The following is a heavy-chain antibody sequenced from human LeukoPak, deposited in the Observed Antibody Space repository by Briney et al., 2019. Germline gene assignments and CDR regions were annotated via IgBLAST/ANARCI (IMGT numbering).Heavy chain of an antibody. CDR1: GYTFTSNY. Sequence: ASVKVSCKAFGYTFTSNYMHWVRQAPGQGPEWMGVISPSGGSTTYAQKFQGRVTLTRDTSASTVYMELSSLRSEDMAVYFCARSLGMGATLDYWGRGTLVTVSS. CDR2: ISPSGGST. V-gene: IGHV1-46*01. D-gene: IGHD1-26*01. CDR3: ARSLGMGATLDY. J-gene: IGHJ4*02.